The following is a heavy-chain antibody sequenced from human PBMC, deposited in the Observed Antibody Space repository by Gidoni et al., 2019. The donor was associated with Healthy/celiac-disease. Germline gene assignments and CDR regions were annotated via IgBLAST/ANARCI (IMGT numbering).Heavy chain of an antibody. Sequence: EVQLLESGGGLVQPGGSLRLSCAASGFTFSSYAMSWVRQAPGKGLAWVSAISGSGGSTYYAASVKGRFTIARDNSKNTLYLQMNSLRAEDTAVYYCAKTQQLTYFDYWGQGTLVTVSS. V-gene: IGHV3-23*01. CDR3: AKTQQLTYFDY. J-gene: IGHJ4*02. D-gene: IGHD4-4*01. CDR2: ISGSGGST. CDR1: GFTFSSYA.